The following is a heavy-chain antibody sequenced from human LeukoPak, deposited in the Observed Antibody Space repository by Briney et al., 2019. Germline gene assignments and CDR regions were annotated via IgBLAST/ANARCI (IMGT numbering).Heavy chain of an antibody. V-gene: IGHV3-30-3*01. J-gene: IGHJ4*02. Sequence: GESLRLSCAASGFTLSDFAIHWVRRAPGKGLEWVASISHDGSNKFYANSMEGRFTVSRDNSKNMVYLQMNSLRPEDTALYYCARDSMSGGGYSSYFDYWGQGALVTVSS. CDR2: ISHDGSNK. D-gene: IGHD5-18*01. CDR1: GFTLSDFA. CDR3: ARDSMSGGGYSSYFDY.